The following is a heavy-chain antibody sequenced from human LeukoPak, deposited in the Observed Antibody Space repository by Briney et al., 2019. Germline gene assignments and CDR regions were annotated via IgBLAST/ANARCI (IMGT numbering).Heavy chain of an antibody. CDR2: IRYDGSNK. D-gene: IGHD3-22*01. Sequence: QTGGSLRLSCAASGFTFSSYGMHWVRQAPGKGLEWVAFIRYDGSNKYYADSVKGRFTISRDNSKNTLYLQMNSLRAEDTAVYYCAKDWNTYHYDSSGSWGQGTLVTVSS. J-gene: IGHJ5*02. CDR3: AKDWNTYHYDSSGS. V-gene: IGHV3-30*02. CDR1: GFTFSSYG.